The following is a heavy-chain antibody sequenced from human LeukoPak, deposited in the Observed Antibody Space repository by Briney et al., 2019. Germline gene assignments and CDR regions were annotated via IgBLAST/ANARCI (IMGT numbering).Heavy chain of an antibody. CDR2: IYYSGST. CDR1: GGSISSGGYY. V-gene: IGHV4-31*03. Sequence: SGTLSLTCTVSGGSISSGGYYWSWIRQHPGKGLEWIGYIYYSGSTYYNPSLKSRVTISVDTAKNQFSLKLSSVTAADTAVYYCARETATVRTGYYYYYMDVWGKGTTVTVSS. CDR3: ARETATVRTGYYYYYMDV. D-gene: IGHD4-11*01. J-gene: IGHJ6*03.